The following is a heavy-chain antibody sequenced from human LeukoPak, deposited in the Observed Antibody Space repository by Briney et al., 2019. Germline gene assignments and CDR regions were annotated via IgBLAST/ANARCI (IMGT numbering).Heavy chain of an antibody. CDR3: ARAPLTMIVVANSAFDI. J-gene: IGHJ3*02. Sequence: ASVKVSCKASGYTFTSYGISWVRQAPGQGLEWMAWFSAYNGNTNYAQKFQGRVTMTTDTSTSTAYMELRSLRSDDTAVYYCARAPLTMIVVANSAFDIWGQGTMVTVPS. CDR2: FSAYNGNT. V-gene: IGHV1-18*01. CDR1: GYTFTSYG. D-gene: IGHD3-22*01.